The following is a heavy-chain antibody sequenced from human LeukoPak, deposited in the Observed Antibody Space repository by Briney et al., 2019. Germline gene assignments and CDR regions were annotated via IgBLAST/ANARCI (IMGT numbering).Heavy chain of an antibody. CDR3: ARDTKYAFDN. Sequence: GGSLRLSCAASGFTFSDYSMNWVRKAPGKGLEWNSYVGISRGNTKYADSVKGRFTISGDKAKNSLYLQMNSLRVEDTAVYYCARDTKYAFDNWGQGSLVTVSS. D-gene: IGHD2-2*01. J-gene: IGHJ4*02. V-gene: IGHV3-48*01. CDR2: VGISRGNT. CDR1: GFTFSDYS.